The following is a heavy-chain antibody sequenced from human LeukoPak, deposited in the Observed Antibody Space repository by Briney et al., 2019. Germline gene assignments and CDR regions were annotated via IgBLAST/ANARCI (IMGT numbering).Heavy chain of an antibody. Sequence: GGSLRLSCAASGFTFSSYAMSWVRQAPGRGLEWVSTISGSGGTTYYADSVKGRFTISRDNSKNTLYLQMNSLRAEDTAVYYCAKGSYYDSSGSFYFDYWGQGTLVTVSS. J-gene: IGHJ4*02. CDR3: AKGSYYDSSGSFYFDY. CDR2: ISGSGGTT. V-gene: IGHV3-23*01. CDR1: GFTFSSYA. D-gene: IGHD3-22*01.